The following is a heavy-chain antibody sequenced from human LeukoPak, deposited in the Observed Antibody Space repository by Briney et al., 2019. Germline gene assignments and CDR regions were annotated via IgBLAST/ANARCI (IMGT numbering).Heavy chain of an antibody. CDR3: ARVVGFGELLLSYFDY. J-gene: IGHJ4*02. CDR1: GGSISSGGYY. V-gene: IGHV4-31*03. D-gene: IGHD3-10*01. CDR2: IYYSGST. Sequence: PSETLSLTCTVSGGSISSGGYYWSWIRQHPGKGLEWIGYIYYSGSTYYNPSLKSRVTISVDTSKNQFSLKLSSVTAADTAVYYCARVVGFGELLLSYFDYWGQGTLVTVSS.